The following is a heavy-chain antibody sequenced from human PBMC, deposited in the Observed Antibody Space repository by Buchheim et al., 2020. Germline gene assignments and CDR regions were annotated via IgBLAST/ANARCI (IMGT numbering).Heavy chain of an antibody. J-gene: IGHJ4*02. CDR1: GFTFSNFW. CDR2: IKQDGSEK. V-gene: IGHV3-7*03. Sequence: EVQLVESGGGLVQPGGSLRLSCAASGFTFSNFWMGWVRQAPGKGLEWVATIKQDGSEKSYVDSVKGRFTISRDNAKNSVFPQMNSLRAEDTAMYYCARIVSHGTDYWGQGTL. CDR3: ARIVSHGTDY. D-gene: IGHD1-1*01.